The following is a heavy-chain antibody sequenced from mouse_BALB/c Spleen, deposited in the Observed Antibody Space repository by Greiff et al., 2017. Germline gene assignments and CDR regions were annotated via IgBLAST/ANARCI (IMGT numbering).Heavy chain of an antibody. CDR1: GFTFSSYG. CDR3: ARHEGLRAAIAY. V-gene: IGHV5-6*02. J-gene: IGHJ3*01. D-gene: IGHD2-4*01. CDR2: ISSGGSYT. Sequence: DVKLVQSGGDLVKPGGSLKLSCAASGFTFSSYGMSWVRQTPDKRLEWVATISSGGSYTYYPDSVKGRFTISRDNAKNTLYLQMSSLKSEDTAMYYCARHEGLRAAIAYWGQGTLVTVSA.